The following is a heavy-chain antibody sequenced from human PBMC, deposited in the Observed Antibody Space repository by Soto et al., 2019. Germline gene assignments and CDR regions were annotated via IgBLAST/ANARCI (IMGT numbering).Heavy chain of an antibody. J-gene: IGHJ4*02. V-gene: IGHV4-30-4*01. Sequence: KASETLSLTCTVSGCSISSGDYYWSWLRQPPGKGLEWIGYIYYSGSTYYNPSLKSRVTISVDTSKNQFSLKLSSVTAADTAVYYCARDHGYCSSTSCYTHFDYWGQGTLVTVSS. CDR2: IYYSGST. CDR3: ARDHGYCSSTSCYTHFDY. CDR1: GCSISSGDYY. D-gene: IGHD2-2*02.